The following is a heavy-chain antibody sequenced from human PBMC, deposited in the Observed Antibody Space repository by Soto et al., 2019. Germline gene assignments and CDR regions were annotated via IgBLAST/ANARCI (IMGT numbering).Heavy chain of an antibody. V-gene: IGHV1-18*01. J-gene: IGHJ6*02. CDR2: ISAYNGNT. Sequence: ASVKVSCKASGYTFTSYGISWVRQAPGQGLEWMGWISAYNGNTNYAQKLQGRVTMTTDTSTSTAYMELRSLRSDDTAVYYCARDQVPPGYYYYGMDVWGQGTTVTVSS. CDR1: GYTFTSYG. CDR3: ARDQVPPGYYYYGMDV.